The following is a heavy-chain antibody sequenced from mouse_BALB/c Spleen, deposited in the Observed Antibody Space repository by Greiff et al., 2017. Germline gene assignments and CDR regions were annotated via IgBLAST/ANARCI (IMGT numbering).Heavy chain of an antibody. V-gene: IGHV5-9-4*01. CDR1: GFTFSSYA. Sequence: EVQLVESGGGLVKPGGSLKLSCAASGFTFSSYAMSWVRQSPEKRLEWVAEISSGGSYTYYPDTVTGRFTISRDNAKNTLYLEMSSLRSEDTAMYYCARASPYYGYDYYYAMDYWGQGTSVTVSS. CDR2: ISSGGSYT. J-gene: IGHJ4*01. D-gene: IGHD2-9*01. CDR3: ARASPYYGYDYYYAMDY.